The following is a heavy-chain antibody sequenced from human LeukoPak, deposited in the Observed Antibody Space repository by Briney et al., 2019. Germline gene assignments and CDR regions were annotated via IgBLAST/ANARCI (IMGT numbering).Heavy chain of an antibody. V-gene: IGHV5-10-1*01. J-gene: IGHJ4*02. CDR3: AIHFYSGYDLIGY. Sequence: GESLKISFQGSGFSFTTYLISWVRQMPGKGLEWMGRIYPSDSYTNYSPSFQGRVTISADKSISTAYLQLTSLRASDTAIYYCAIHFYSGYDLIGYWGQGTLVTAS. CDR2: IYPSDSYT. D-gene: IGHD5-12*01. CDR1: GFSFTTYL.